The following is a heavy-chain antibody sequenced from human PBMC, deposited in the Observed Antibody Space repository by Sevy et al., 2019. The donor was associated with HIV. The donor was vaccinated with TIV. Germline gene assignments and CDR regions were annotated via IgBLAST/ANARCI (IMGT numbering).Heavy chain of an antibody. CDR3: AKGGSGGIDHYGMDV. V-gene: IGHV3-30*02. CDR2: IRYDGINK. J-gene: IGHJ6*02. CDR1: GFSFSGYG. D-gene: IGHD6-25*01. Sequence: GGSLRLSCAASGFSFSGYGMHWVRQAPGKGLEWVAFIRYDGINKYYVDSVKGRSTISRDNSKDTLYLEMKSLRLEDTAIYYCAKGGSGGIDHYGMDVWGQGTTVTVSS.